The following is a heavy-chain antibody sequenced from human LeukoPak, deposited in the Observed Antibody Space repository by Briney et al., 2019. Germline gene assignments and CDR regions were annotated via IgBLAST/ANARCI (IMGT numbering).Heavy chain of an antibody. J-gene: IGHJ4*02. D-gene: IGHD2-2*01. CDR3: AREIDCSTTSCSLDY. CDR2: INPNSGGT. Sequence: GASVKVSCKASGYTFTGYYMHWVRQAPGQGLEWMGWINPNSGGTSYAQQLQGRVTMTRDTSISAAYMELSSLRSDDTAVYYCAREIDCSTTSCSLDYWGQGTLVTVSS. V-gene: IGHV1-2*02. CDR1: GYTFTGYY.